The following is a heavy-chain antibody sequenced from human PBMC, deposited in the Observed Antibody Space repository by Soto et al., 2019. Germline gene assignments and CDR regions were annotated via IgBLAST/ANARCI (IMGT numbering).Heavy chain of an antibody. V-gene: IGHV1-18*01. CDR2: ISAYNGNT. CDR3: ARDQQLGRYYSYGMDV. D-gene: IGHD6-13*01. Sequence: ASVKVSCKASGYTFTSYGISWVRQAPGQGLEWMGWISAYNGNTNYAQKLQGRVTMTTDTSTSTAYMELRSLRSDDTAVYYCARDQQLGRYYSYGMDVWGQGTTVTVSS. J-gene: IGHJ6*02. CDR1: GYTFTSYG.